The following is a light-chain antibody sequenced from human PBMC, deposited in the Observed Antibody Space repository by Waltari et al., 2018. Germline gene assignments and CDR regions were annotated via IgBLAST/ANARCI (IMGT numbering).Light chain of an antibody. Sequence: DIQMTQSPSTLSASVGDRVSITCRASQSTNSRLAWYQQKPGKVPRLLIYKVSNLEREVPSRFSGSGSGTEFTLTLSSLQPDDLATYYCQQYTGYPITFGGGTK. J-gene: IGKJ4*01. CDR1: QSTNSR. V-gene: IGKV1-5*03. CDR3: QQYTGYPIT. CDR2: KVS.